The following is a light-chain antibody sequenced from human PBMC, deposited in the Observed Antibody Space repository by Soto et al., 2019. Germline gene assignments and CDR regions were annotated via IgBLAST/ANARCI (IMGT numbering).Light chain of an antibody. CDR3: ASLTTSTTVV. J-gene: IGLJ3*02. CDR1: SSDVGAYNY. CDR2: DDS. Sequence: QSVLTQPASVSGSPGQSITISCTGTSSDVGAYNYVSWYQQYPGKAPKLMIYDDSNRPSGVSNRFSGSKSGNTASLTISGLQADDEGDYYCASLTTSTTVVFGGGTKLTVL. V-gene: IGLV2-14*03.